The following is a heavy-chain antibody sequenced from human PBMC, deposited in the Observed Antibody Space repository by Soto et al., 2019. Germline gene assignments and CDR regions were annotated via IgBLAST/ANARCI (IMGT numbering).Heavy chain of an antibody. J-gene: IGHJ5*02. D-gene: IGHD4-4*01. CDR2: IYYSGST. Sequence: PSETLSLTCAVSGGSVSSGSYYWSWIRQPPGKGLEWIGYIYYSGSTNYNPSLKSRVTISVDTSKNQFSLKLSSVTAADTAVYSCPRRVFDYTLGNWFDPWGQGTLVTVSS. CDR1: GGSVSSGSYY. V-gene: IGHV4-61*01. CDR3: PRRVFDYTLGNWFDP.